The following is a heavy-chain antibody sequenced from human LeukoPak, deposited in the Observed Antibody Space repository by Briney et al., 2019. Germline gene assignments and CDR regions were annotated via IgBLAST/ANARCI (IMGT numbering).Heavy chain of an antibody. CDR1: GFTVSSNY. CDR3: ARVWPRGRDENRDY. CDR2: IYSGGST. D-gene: IGHD2-21*01. Sequence: GGSLRLSCAASGFTVSSNYMSWVRQAPGKGLEWVSVIYSGGSTYYADSVKGRFTISRDNSKNTPYLQMNSLRAEDTAVYYCARVWPRGRDENRDYWGQGTLVTVSS. J-gene: IGHJ4*02. V-gene: IGHV3-66*01.